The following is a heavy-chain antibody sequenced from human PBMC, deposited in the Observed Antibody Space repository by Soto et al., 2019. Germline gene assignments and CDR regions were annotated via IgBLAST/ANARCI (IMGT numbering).Heavy chain of an antibody. Sequence: QVQLVQSGAEVKKPGSSVKVSCKASGGTFSPYTINWVRQAPGQGLEWMGRIIPFHGVTNYAKKFQARVKITADKPTSTAYMELSGLRFEDTAMYYCTRDWEITVSTWSFGGFWGRGTLVTVSS. CDR3: TRDWEITVSTWSFGGF. D-gene: IGHD3-10*01. CDR1: GGTFSPYT. V-gene: IGHV1-69*08. J-gene: IGHJ4*02. CDR2: IIPFHGVT.